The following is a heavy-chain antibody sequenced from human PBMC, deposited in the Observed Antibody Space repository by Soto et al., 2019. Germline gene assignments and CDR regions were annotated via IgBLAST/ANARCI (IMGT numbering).Heavy chain of an antibody. CDR1: GYTFTSYA. V-gene: IGHV1-3*01. CDR3: ARDSRITIFGALDFDY. J-gene: IGHJ4*02. Sequence: ASVKVSCKASGYTFTSYAMHWVRQAPGQRLEWMGWINAGNGNTKYSQKFQGRVTITRDTSASTAYMELSSLRSEDTAVYYCARDSRITIFGALDFDYWGQGTLVTVS. CDR2: INAGNGNT. D-gene: IGHD3-3*01.